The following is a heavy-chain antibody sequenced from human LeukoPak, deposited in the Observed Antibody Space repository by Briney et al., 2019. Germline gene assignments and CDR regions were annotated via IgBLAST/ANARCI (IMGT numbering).Heavy chain of an antibody. J-gene: IGHJ5*02. V-gene: IGHV6-1*01. Sequence: SQTLSLTCAISGDSVSSNSAAWNWIRQSPSRGLEWLGRTYYRSKWYNDYAVSVKSRITINPDTSKNQFSLQLNSVTPEDTAVYYCARGSRFYYGSGSVNWFDPWGQGTLVTVSS. CDR2: TYYRSKWYN. CDR1: GDSVSSNSAA. CDR3: ARGSRFYYGSGSVNWFDP. D-gene: IGHD3-10*01.